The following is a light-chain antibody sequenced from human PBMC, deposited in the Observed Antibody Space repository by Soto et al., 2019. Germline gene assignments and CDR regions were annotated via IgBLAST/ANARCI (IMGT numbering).Light chain of an antibody. J-gene: IGKJ3*01. CDR3: QQYNSWPPRFT. CDR1: QSVSSN. V-gene: IGKV3-15*01. Sequence: EIEMTQSPATLSVSPGERATLSCRASQSVSSNLAWYQQKPGQAPRLLMYGASTRATGIPARFSGSGSGTEFTLTISSLQSEDFAVYYCQQYNSWPPRFTFGPGTKVDIK. CDR2: GAS.